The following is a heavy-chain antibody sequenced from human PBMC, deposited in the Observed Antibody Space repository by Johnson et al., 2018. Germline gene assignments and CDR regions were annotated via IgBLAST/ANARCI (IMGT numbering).Heavy chain of an antibody. V-gene: IGHV3-30-3*01. J-gene: IGHJ6*02. Sequence: QVQLVESGGGLIQPGGSLRLSCAASGFTFSSYALHWVRQAPGKGLEWVAFISYDGNNKHYADSVKGRFTISRDKSKNTLCQQVNSLRPEDTAVYYCAKDPGMVRGVYYGMDVWGQGTTVTVSS. CDR2: ISYDGNNK. D-gene: IGHD3-10*01. CDR1: GFTFSSYA. CDR3: AKDPGMVRGVYYGMDV.